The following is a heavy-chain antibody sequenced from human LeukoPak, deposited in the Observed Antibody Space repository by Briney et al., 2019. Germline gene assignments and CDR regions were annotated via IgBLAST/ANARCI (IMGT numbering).Heavy chain of an antibody. CDR2: IYSGGST. J-gene: IGHJ3*02. D-gene: IGHD5/OR15-5a*01. CDR1: GFTVSSNY. V-gene: IGHV3-53*01. Sequence: GGSLRLSCAASGFTVSSNYMSWVRQAPGKGLEWVSVIYSGGSTYYADSVKGRFTISRDNSKNTPYLQMNSLRAEDTAVYYCARSVEVDAFDIWGQGTMVTVSS. CDR3: ARSVEVDAFDI.